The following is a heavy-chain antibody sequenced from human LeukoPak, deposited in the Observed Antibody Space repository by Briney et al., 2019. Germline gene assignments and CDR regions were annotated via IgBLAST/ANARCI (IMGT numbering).Heavy chain of an antibody. D-gene: IGHD5-12*01. CDR2: ISYDGSNK. J-gene: IGHJ6*04. Sequence: GGSLRLSCAASGFSFSRYAMHWVRQAPGKGLGWEAVISYDGSNKYYADSVKGRFTISRDNSKNTLYLQMNSLRAEDTAVYYCAKDPTYSGYGGLDVWGKGTTVTVSS. CDR1: GFSFSRYA. CDR3: AKDPTYSGYGGLDV. V-gene: IGHV3-30-3*01.